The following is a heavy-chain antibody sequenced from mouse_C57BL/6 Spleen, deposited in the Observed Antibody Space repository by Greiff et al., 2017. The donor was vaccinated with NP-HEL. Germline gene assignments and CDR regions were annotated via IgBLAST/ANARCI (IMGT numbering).Heavy chain of an antibody. D-gene: IGHD2-10*01. V-gene: IGHV6-3*01. J-gene: IGHJ3*01. Sequence: EVKVEESGGGLVQPGGSMKLSCVASGFTFSNYWMNWVRQSPEKGLEWVAQIRLKSDNYATHYAESVKGRFTISRDDSKSSVYLQMNNLRAEDTGIYYCTSLLEFAYWGQGTLVTVSA. CDR3: TSLLEFAY. CDR1: GFTFSNYW. CDR2: IRLKSDNYAT.